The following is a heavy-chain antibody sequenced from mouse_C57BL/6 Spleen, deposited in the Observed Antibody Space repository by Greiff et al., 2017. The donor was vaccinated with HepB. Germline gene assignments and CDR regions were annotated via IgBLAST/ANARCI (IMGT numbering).Heavy chain of an antibody. CDR1: GYTFTSYW. CDR2: IYPGSGST. Sequence: QVHVKQPGAELVKPGASVKMSCKASGYTFTSYWITWVKQRPGQGLEWIGDIYPGSGSTNYNEKFKSKATLTVDTSSSTAYMQLSSLTSEDSAVYYCAREGGNYDRYFDVWGTGTTVTVSS. V-gene: IGHV1-55*01. D-gene: IGHD2-1*01. J-gene: IGHJ1*03. CDR3: AREGGNYDRYFDV.